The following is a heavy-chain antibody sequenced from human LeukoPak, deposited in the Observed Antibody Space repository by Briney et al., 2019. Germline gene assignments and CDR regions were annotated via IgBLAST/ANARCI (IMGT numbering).Heavy chain of an antibody. CDR1: AGSISAYY. D-gene: IGHD3-3*01. V-gene: IGHV4-59*01. Sequence: SETLSLTCTVSAGSISAYYWSWIRQPPGKGLEWIGYIYYSGSTNYNPSLKSRVTISVDTSKNQFSLKLSSVTAADTAVYYCARINYDFWSGPDYWGQGTLVTVSS. J-gene: IGHJ4*02. CDR3: ARINYDFWSGPDY. CDR2: IYYSGST.